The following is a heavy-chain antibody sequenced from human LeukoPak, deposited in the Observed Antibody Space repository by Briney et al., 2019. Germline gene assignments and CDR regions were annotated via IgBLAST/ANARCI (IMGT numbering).Heavy chain of an antibody. D-gene: IGHD5-18*01. J-gene: IGHJ4*02. CDR2: ISGSGGST. CDR1: GFTFSSYA. CDR3: AEGRAWIQLYHDY. Sequence: GGSLRLSCAASGFTFSSYAMSWVRQAPGKGLEWVSAISGSGGSTYYADSVKGRFTISRDNSKNTLYLQMNSLRAEDTAVYYCAEGRAWIQLYHDYWGQGTLVTVSS. V-gene: IGHV3-23*01.